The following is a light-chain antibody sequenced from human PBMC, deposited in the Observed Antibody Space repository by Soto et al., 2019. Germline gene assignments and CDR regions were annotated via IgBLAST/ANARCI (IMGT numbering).Light chain of an antibody. CDR2: NVS. Sequence: QSVLTQPRSVSGSPGQSVTISCTGTSSDVGGYNYVSWYQQHPGKAPKLMIYNVSKRPSGVPDRFSGSKSGNTASLTISGLQAEDEADYYCCSYAGTYTVFGEGTQLTVL. CDR3: CSYAGTYTV. J-gene: IGLJ2*01. V-gene: IGLV2-11*01. CDR1: SSDVGGYNY.